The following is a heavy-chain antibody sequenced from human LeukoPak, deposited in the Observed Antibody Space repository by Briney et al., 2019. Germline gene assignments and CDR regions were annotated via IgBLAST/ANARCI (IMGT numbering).Heavy chain of an antibody. V-gene: IGHV1-2*02. CDR3: ARVYMAAAAYLQH. CDR1: GYTFTGYY. CDR2: INPNSGGT. Sequence: ASVKVSCKASGYTFTGYYMHWVRQAPGQGLEWMGWINPNSGGTNYAQKFQGRVTMTRDTSISTAYMELSRLRSDDTAVYYCARVYMAAAAYLQHWGQGTLVTVSS. J-gene: IGHJ1*01. D-gene: IGHD6-13*01.